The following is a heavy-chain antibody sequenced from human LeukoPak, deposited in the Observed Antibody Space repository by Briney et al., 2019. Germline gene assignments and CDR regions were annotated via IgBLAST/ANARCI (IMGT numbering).Heavy chain of an antibody. V-gene: IGHV4-59*08. D-gene: IGHD5-24*01. CDR3: ARSRDGYNYYFDY. CDR1: GGSISSYY. J-gene: IGHJ4*02. Sequence: SETLSLTCTVSGGSISSYYWSWTRQRPGKGLEWIGYIYYSGSTNYNPSLKSRVTISVDTSKNQFSLKLSSVTAADTAVYYCARSRDGYNYYFDYWGQGTLVTVSS. CDR2: IYYSGST.